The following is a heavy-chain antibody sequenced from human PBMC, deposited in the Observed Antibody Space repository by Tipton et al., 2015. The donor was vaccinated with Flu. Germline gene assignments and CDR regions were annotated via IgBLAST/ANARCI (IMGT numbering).Heavy chain of an antibody. CDR2: IYSSGIT. V-gene: IGHV4-59*10. J-gene: IGHJ4*02. CDR3: ARGSGSGTFVIFDY. CDR1: GGFFSGYY. Sequence: TLSLTCAVYGGFFSGYYWTWIRQPAGKGLEWIGRIYSSGITKYNPSLKSRVTMSVDTSKNQFSLSLSSVTAADTAVYYCARGSGSGTFVIFDYWGQGTLVAVSS. D-gene: IGHD3-10*01.